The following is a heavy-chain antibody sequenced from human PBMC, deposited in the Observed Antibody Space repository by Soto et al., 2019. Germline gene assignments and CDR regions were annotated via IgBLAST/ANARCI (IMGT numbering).Heavy chain of an antibody. Sequence: QVQLVESGGGVVQPGRSLRLSCAASGFTFSSHGMYWVRQAPGKGLAWVALISKDGSNKYYADSVRGRFTISRDNSKNTLYVQMNSLRAEDTAVFYCARRSVGATADMDVWGQGTTVTVSS. V-gene: IGHV3-30*19. CDR2: ISKDGSNK. CDR1: GFTFSSHG. D-gene: IGHD1-26*01. CDR3: ARRSVGATADMDV. J-gene: IGHJ6*02.